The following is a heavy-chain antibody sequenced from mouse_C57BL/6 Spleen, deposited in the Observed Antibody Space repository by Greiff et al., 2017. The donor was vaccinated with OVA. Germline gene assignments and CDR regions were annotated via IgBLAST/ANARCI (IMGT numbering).Heavy chain of an antibody. D-gene: IGHD1-1*01. V-gene: IGHV1-64*01. J-gene: IGHJ2*01. CDR2: IHPNSGST. CDR3: ARGYYGSSYDY. Sequence: QVQLQQPGAELVKPGASVKLSCKASGYTFTSYWMHWVKQRPGQGLEWIGMIHPNSGSTNYNEKFKSKATLTVDTSSSTAYMQLSSLTSEDSAVYYCARGYYGSSYDYWGQGTTLTVSS. CDR1: GYTFTSYW.